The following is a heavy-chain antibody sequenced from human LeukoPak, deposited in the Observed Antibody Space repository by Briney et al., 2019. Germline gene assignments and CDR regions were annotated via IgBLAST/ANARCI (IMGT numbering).Heavy chain of an antibody. D-gene: IGHD2/OR15-2a*01. V-gene: IGHV4-59*08. CDR2: ISDIGSI. J-gene: IGHJ4*02. CDR3: AGHHPRNTVDF. Sequence: KSSETLSLTCTVSGGSISSYYWSWIRQPPGKGLEWIAYISDIGSINYNPSLKSRVTISLDTSKNRFSLKLSSVTAADTAAYYCAGHHPRNTVDFWGQGTLVTVSS. CDR1: GGSISSYY.